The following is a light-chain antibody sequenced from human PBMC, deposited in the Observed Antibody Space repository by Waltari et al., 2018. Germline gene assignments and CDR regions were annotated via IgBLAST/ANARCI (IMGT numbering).Light chain of an antibody. CDR3: QQSFRGPYT. V-gene: IGKV1-39*01. J-gene: IGKJ2*01. CDR1: LSIDTY. CDR2: GTS. Sequence: DIQMTQSPSSLSASIGDRVTITCRASLSIDTYLNWYQQKPGQAPKLLIFGTSSLQSGVPARFSGSGTGTDFTLTISGLQPEDFATYYCQQSFRGPYTFGQGTNLHVK.